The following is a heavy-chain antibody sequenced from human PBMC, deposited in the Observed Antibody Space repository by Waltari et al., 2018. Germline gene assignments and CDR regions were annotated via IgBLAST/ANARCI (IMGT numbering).Heavy chain of an antibody. CDR1: GGSISRSSYY. Sequence: QLQLQESGPGLVKPSETLSLPCTVSGGSISRSSYYWGWIRQPPGKGLEWIGSIYYSGSTYYNPSLKSRVTISVDTSKNQFSLKLSSVTAADTAVYYCASTVYYDSSGWTYYFDYWGQGTLVTVSS. V-gene: IGHV4-39*01. CDR2: IYYSGST. CDR3: ASTVYYDSSGWTYYFDY. D-gene: IGHD3-22*01. J-gene: IGHJ4*02.